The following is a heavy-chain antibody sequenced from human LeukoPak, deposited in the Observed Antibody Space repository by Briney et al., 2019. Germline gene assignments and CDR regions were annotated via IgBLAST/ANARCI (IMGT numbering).Heavy chain of an antibody. J-gene: IGHJ4*02. Sequence: ASMKVSCKASGYTFTSYYMHWVRQAPGQGLEWMGIINPSGGSTSYAQKFQGRVTMTRDTSTSTVYMELSSLRSEDTAVYYCARTTMVRGAFDYWGQGTLVTVSS. CDR3: ARTTMVRGAFDY. CDR1: GYTFTSYY. D-gene: IGHD3-10*01. V-gene: IGHV1-46*01. CDR2: INPSGGST.